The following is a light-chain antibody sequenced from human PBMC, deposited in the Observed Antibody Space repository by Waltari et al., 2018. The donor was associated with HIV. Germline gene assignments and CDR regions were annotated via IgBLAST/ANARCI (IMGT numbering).Light chain of an antibody. J-gene: IGLJ2*01. CDR1: RSTIWNNY. V-gene: IGLV1-51*01. CDR3: GTWDRSLSSWV. CDR2: DNN. Sequence: SLLTQPPSVSAAPGHQVTVSCPGSRSTIWNNYLPRYQQSPGTAPKRLIYDNNKRPSGIPDRFTGSKSGTSATLGITGLQTGDEADYYCGTWDRSLSSWVFGGGTKVSVL.